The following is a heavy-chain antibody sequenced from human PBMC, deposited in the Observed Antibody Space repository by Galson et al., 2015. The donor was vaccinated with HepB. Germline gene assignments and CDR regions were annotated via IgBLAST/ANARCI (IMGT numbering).Heavy chain of an antibody. J-gene: IGHJ4*02. CDR1: GFTFSSYW. CDR2: IKQDGSEK. CDR3: ARVQPGRATDYFDY. V-gene: IGHV3-7*03. Sequence: SLRLSCAASGFTFSSYWMSWVRQAPGKGLEWVANIKQDGSEKYYVDSVKGRFTISRDNAKNSLYLQMNSLRAEDTAVYYCARVQPGRATDYFDYWVQGTLVTVSS. D-gene: IGHD1-26*01.